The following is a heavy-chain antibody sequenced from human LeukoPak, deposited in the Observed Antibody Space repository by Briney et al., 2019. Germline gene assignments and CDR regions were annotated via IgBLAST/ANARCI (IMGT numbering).Heavy chain of an antibody. CDR3: ARGGSSWLGDY. Sequence: GGSLRLSCATSGFTFSTYAMHWVRQAPGKGLVCVSRINSDGSSTSYADSVKGRFTFSRDNAKNTLYLQMNSLRAEDTAVYYCARGGSSWLGDYWGQGTLVTVSS. CDR2: INSDGSST. CDR1: GFTFSTYA. J-gene: IGHJ4*02. V-gene: IGHV3-74*01. D-gene: IGHD6-13*01.